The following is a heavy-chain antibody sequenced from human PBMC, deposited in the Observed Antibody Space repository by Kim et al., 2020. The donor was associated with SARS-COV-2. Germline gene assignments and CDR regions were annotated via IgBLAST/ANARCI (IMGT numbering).Heavy chain of an antibody. Sequence: GGSLRLSCAASGFTFSSYAMHWVRQAPGKGLGWVAVISSDGIKEYYADSAKGRFTISRDKSKNTVYLQMTSLRAEDTSVYYCARDNGYTYGEYYYGMDVWGQGTTVTVSS. D-gene: IGHD5-18*01. CDR2: ISSDGIKE. V-gene: IGHV3-30*04. CDR1: GFTFSSYA. J-gene: IGHJ6*02. CDR3: ARDNGYTYGEYYYGMDV.